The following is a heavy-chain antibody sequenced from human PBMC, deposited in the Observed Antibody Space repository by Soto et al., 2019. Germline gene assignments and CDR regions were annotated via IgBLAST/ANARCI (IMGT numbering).Heavy chain of an antibody. J-gene: IGHJ4*02. CDR2: INAGNGNT. D-gene: IGHD2-21*02. CDR1: GYTFTSYA. CDR3: ARSIVVVTALDY. V-gene: IGHV1-3*01. Sequence: ASVKVSCKASGYTFTSYAMHWVRQAPGQRLEWMGWINAGNGNTKYSQKFQGRVTITRDTSASTAYMELSSLRSEDTAVYYCARSIVVVTALDYWGQGTLXTVSS.